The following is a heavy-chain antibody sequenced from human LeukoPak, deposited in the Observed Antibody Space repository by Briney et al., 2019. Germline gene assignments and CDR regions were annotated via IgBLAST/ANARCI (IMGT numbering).Heavy chain of an antibody. CDR1: GFHFSRYW. D-gene: IGHD6-19*01. Sequence: GGSPRLSCTASGFHFSRYWMHWVRQAPGKGLVWVSRVNNDGSDTIYADSVKGRFTISRDNAKNTVYLQMNSLRAEDTAMYYCAGSPYWGQGALVTVSS. CDR2: VNNDGSDT. CDR3: AGSPY. J-gene: IGHJ4*02. V-gene: IGHV3-74*01.